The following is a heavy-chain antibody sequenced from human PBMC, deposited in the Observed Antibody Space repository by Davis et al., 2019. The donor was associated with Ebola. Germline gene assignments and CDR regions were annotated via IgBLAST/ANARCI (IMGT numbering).Heavy chain of an antibody. CDR3: ARSVAGTGSDY. Sequence: ASVKVSCKASGYTFTSYDINWVRQATGQGLEWMGWISAYNGNTNYAQKLQGRVTMTTDTSTSTAYMELRSLRSEDTAVYYCARSVAGTGSDYWGQGTLVTVSS. D-gene: IGHD6-19*01. CDR2: ISAYNGNT. J-gene: IGHJ4*02. CDR1: GYTFTSYD. V-gene: IGHV1-18*01.